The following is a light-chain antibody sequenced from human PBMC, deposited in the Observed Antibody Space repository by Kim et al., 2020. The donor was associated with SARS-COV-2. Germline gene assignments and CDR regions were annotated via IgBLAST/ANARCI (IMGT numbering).Light chain of an antibody. CDR2: AAS. J-gene: IGKJ1*01. CDR1: QDISNY. CDR3: QKYYSDPS. V-gene: IGKV1-27*01. Sequence: DIKMTQSPSSLSASVGDRVTITCRASQDISNYLAWYQQKPGKVPKLLIYAASTLQSGVPSRFSGTGSGTDFTLTISSLQPEDVATYYCQKYYSDPSFGQGTKVDIK.